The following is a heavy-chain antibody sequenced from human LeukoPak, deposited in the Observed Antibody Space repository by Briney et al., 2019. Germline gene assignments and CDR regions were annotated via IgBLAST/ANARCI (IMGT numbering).Heavy chain of an antibody. J-gene: IGHJ4*02. V-gene: IGHV3-53*05. CDR1: GFTVSSKS. D-gene: IGHD3-3*01. CDR3: ASGGESGCYPEYYFDS. Sequence: GGSLRLSCTASGFTVSSKSMNWVRQAPGKGLEWVSIIYSGGTAYYADSVKGRFTISRDNSKNTLYLQMNRLRPEDTALYYCASGGESGCYPEYYFDSWGQRALVTVSS. CDR2: IYSGGTA.